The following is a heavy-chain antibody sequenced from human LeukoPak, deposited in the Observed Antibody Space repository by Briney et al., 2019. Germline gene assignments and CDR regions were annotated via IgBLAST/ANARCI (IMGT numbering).Heavy chain of an antibody. CDR2: IYTSGST. D-gene: IGHD2-2*01. CDR3: AREMGVPAALRFDP. Sequence: SETLSLTCTVSSGSISSYYWSWIRQPAGKGLEWIGRIYTSGSTNYNPSLKSRVTMSVDTSKNQFSLKLSSVTAADTAVYYCAREMGVPAALRFDPWGQGTLVTVSS. CDR1: SGSISSYY. J-gene: IGHJ5*02. V-gene: IGHV4-4*07.